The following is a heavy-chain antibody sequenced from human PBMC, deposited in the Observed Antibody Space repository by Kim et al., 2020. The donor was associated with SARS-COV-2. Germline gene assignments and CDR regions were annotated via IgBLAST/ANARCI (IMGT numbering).Heavy chain of an antibody. D-gene: IGHD4-17*01. V-gene: IGHV3-30-3*01. CDR2: ISYDGSNK. J-gene: IGHJ4*02. CDR1: GLTFSSYA. CDR3: ARVVWGDYRGGFDY. Sequence: GGSLRLSCAASGLTFSSYAMHWVRQAPGKGLEWVAVISYDGSNKYYADSVKGRFTISRDNSKNTLYLQMNSLRAEDTAVYYCARVVWGDYRGGFDYWGQGTLVTVSS.